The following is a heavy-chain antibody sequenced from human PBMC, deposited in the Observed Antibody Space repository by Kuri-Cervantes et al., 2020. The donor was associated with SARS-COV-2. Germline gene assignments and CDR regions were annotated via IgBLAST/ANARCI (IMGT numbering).Heavy chain of an antibody. CDR1: GFTFSSYA. CDR2: IYSGGNTT. J-gene: IGHJ4*02. V-gene: IGHV3-23*03. CDR3: ARSGLSTFDY. Sequence: LSLTCAASGFTFSSYALSWVRQAPGKGLEWVSVIYSGGNTTYYADSVKGRFTISRDNAKNTLYLQMNGLRAEDTAVYYCARSGLSTFDYWGQGTLVTVSS. D-gene: IGHD3-16*01.